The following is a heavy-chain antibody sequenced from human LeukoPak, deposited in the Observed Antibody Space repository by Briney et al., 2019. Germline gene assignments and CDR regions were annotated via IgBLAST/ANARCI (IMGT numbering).Heavy chain of an antibody. CDR2: INHSGST. V-gene: IGHV4-34*01. Sequence: ETLSLTCAVYGGSFSGYYWSWIRQPPGKGLEWIGEINHSGSTNYNPSLKSPVTISVDTSKNQFSLKLSSVTAADTAVYYCARRYSSGWPFDYWGQGTLVTVSS. D-gene: IGHD6-19*01. J-gene: IGHJ4*02. CDR3: ARRYSSGWPFDY. CDR1: GGSFSGYY.